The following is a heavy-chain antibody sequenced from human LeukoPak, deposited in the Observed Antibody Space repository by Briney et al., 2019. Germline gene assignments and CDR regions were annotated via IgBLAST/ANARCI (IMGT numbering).Heavy chain of an antibody. J-gene: IGHJ3*02. Sequence: GGSLRLSCVASGFTFSDFSMNWVRQAPGKGLEWVSYISSTSSTIYYADSVKGRFTISRDNAKNSLYLQMNSLRDEDTAVYYCARAAPYYYDSSGYSAFDSWGQGTMVTVSA. V-gene: IGHV3-48*02. CDR3: ARAAPYYYDSSGYSAFDS. CDR2: ISSTSSTI. D-gene: IGHD3-22*01. CDR1: GFTFSDFS.